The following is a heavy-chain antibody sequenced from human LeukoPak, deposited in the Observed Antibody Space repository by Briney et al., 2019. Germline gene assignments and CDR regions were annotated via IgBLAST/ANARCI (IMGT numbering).Heavy chain of an antibody. CDR2: ISGSGGST. D-gene: IGHD3-9*01. Sequence: QTAGSLRLSCAASGFTFSSYGMSWVRQAPGKGLEWVSDISGSGGSTYYADSVKGRFTISRDNSKYTLYLQMNSLRAEDTAVYYCVKVWDDILTGTGDDAFDIWGQGTMVTVSS. J-gene: IGHJ3*02. V-gene: IGHV3-23*01. CDR3: VKVWDDILTGTGDDAFDI. CDR1: GFTFSSYG.